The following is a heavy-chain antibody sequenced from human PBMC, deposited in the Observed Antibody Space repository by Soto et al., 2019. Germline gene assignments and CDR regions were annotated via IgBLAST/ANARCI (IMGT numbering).Heavy chain of an antibody. D-gene: IGHD2-15*01. Sequence: SLRLSCAASGLSFSTSFMNWVRQAPGKGLEWVSYISGSSSSIYYADSVKGRFTISRDNAMNSLFLQMNSLRDEDSAVYYCATGPIYSNIDNWGHGTQVTVSS. CDR3: ATGPIYSNIDN. CDR2: ISGSSSSI. CDR1: GLSFSTSF. V-gene: IGHV3-48*02. J-gene: IGHJ4*01.